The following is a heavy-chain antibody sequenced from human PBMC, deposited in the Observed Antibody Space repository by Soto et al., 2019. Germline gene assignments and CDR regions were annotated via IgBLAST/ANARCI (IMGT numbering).Heavy chain of an antibody. V-gene: IGHV4-39*02. D-gene: IGHD2-21*02. CDR3: AREDCGGDCYTNL. Sequence: SETLSLTCTVSGGSISSSSYYWGWIRQPPGKGLEWIGSIYYSGSTYYNPSLKSRVTISVDTSKNQFSLKLSSVTAADTAVYYCAREDCGGDCYTNLWGQGTLVTVS. CDR2: IYYSGST. J-gene: IGHJ5*02. CDR1: GGSISSSSYY.